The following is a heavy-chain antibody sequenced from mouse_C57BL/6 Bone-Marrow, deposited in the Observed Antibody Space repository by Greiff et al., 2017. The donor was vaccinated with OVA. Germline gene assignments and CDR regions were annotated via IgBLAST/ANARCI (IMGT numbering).Heavy chain of an antibody. D-gene: IGHD3-2*02. CDR1: GYTFTSYW. CDR2: INPSNGGT. Sequence: QVQLQQSGPELVKPGASVKLSCKASGYTFTSYWMHWVKQRPGQGLEWIGNINPSNGGTNYNEKFKSKATLTVDKSSSTAYMQLSSLTSEDSAVYYCAREGQLRLRLAYWGQGTLVTVSA. J-gene: IGHJ3*01. V-gene: IGHV1-53*01. CDR3: AREGQLRLRLAY.